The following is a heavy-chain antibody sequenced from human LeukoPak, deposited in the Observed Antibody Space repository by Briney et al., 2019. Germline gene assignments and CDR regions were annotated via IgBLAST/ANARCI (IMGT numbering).Heavy chain of an antibody. D-gene: IGHD3-10*01. V-gene: IGHV4-59*01. CDR1: GGSISSYY. Sequence: SETLSLTCTVSGGSISSYYWSWIRQPPGKGLEWIGYIYYSGSTNYNPSLKSRVTISVDTSKNQFSLKLGSVTAADTAVYYCARELRSGYFDYWGQGTLVTVSS. CDR2: IYYSGST. J-gene: IGHJ4*02. CDR3: ARELRSGYFDY.